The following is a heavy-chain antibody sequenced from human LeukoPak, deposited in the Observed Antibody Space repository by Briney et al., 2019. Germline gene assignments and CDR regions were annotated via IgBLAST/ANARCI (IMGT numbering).Heavy chain of an antibody. Sequence: ASVTVSCKASGYIFTDYGISWVRQAPGQGLEWMGWISAFNGNTKYAQKLQGRVTMTTDTSTSTAYMELRSLRSDDTAVYYCAKDRLSGSGYYFDCWGQGTLVTVSS. CDR3: AKDRLSGSGYYFDC. J-gene: IGHJ4*02. CDR2: ISAFNGNT. CDR1: GYIFTDYG. D-gene: IGHD3-3*01. V-gene: IGHV1-18*01.